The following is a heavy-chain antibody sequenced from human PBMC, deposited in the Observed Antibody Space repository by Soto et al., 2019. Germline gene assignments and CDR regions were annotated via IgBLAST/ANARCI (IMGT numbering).Heavy chain of an antibody. CDR2: IDHTGRT. D-gene: IGHD7-27*01. J-gene: IGHJ5*01. V-gene: IGHV4-34*01. Sequence: NPSETLSLTCAVYGGSFNPYHWSFIRQPPGKRLEWIGEIDHTGRTNNNPSVKGRVTMSVDTSKNQFSLNLRSVTAADTAVYFCARSMNDHNHHHWGFDSWGQGTLVTVSS. CDR3: ARSMNDHNHHHWGFDS. CDR1: GGSFNPYH.